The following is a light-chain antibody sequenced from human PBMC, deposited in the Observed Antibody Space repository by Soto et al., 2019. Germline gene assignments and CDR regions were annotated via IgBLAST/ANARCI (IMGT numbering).Light chain of an antibody. CDR1: QGINSY. Sequence: DIPLTQSPSFLSASVGDRVTITCRASQGINSYLAWYQQRPGKAPKLLIYDASTLQSGVPSRFSGRGSGTEFTLTISSLQPEDFATFYCQQFNSYPPTFGGGTKVEI. CDR2: DAS. V-gene: IGKV1-9*01. CDR3: QQFNSYPPT. J-gene: IGKJ4*01.